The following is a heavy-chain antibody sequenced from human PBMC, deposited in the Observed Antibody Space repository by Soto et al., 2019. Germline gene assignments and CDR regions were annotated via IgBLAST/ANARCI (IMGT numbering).Heavy chain of an antibody. V-gene: IGHV3-23*01. CDR2: ISGSGGST. CDR1: GFTFSSYA. CDR3: AKAPPYGSGYYYYYGMDV. Sequence: GGSLRLSCAASGFTFSSYAMSWVRQAPGKGLEWVSAISGSGGSTYYADSGKGRFTISRDNSKNTLYLQMNSLRAEDTAVYYCAKAPPYGSGYYYYYGMDVWGQGTTVTVSS. J-gene: IGHJ6*02. D-gene: IGHD3-10*01.